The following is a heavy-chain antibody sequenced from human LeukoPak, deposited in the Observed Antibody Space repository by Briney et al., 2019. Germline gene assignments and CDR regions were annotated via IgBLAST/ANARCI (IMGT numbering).Heavy chain of an antibody. D-gene: IGHD3-10*01. CDR1: GYSFTSYG. CDR3: ARDLDKIMVRGVIIIEPYYYGMDV. Sequence: ASVKVSCKASGYSFTSYGISWVRQAPGQGLERMGWISAYNGNTNYAQNLQGRITMTTDTSTSTAYMELRSLRSDDTAVYYCARDLDKIMVRGVIIIEPYYYGMDVWGKGTTVTVSS. CDR2: ISAYNGNT. V-gene: IGHV1-18*04. J-gene: IGHJ6*04.